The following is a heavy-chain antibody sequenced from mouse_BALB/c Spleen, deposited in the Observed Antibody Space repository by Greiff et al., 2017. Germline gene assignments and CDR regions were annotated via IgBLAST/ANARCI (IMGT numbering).Heavy chain of an antibody. CDR2: IYPGSGST. Sequence: VKQRHGQGLEWIGNIYPGSGSTNYDEKFKSKGTLTVDTSSSTAYMHLSSLTSEDSAVYYCTRDYYGSSYQSPYWYFDVWGAGTTVTVSS. CDR3: TRDYYGSSYQSPYWYFDV. J-gene: IGHJ1*01. D-gene: IGHD1-1*01. V-gene: IGHV1S22*01.